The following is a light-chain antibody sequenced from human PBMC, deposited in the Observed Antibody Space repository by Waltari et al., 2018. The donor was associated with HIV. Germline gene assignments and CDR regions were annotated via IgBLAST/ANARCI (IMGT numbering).Light chain of an antibody. J-gene: IGLJ2*01. V-gene: IGLV1-47*02. CDR2: NND. Sequence: QSVLTQAPSASGTPGQRVTLSCSGGNSNIGNNIVNWYQHLPGTAPKLLIQNNDQRPSGVPDRFSGSKSGTSASLAISGLRSEDEADYYCAAWADSLSAVVFGGGTKLTVL. CDR3: AAWADSLSAVV. CDR1: NSNIGNNI.